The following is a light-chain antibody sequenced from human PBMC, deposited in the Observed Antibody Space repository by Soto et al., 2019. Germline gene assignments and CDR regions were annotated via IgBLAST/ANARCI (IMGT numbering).Light chain of an antibody. CDR3: QEYNSAPWT. CDR2: AAS. J-gene: IGKJ1*01. V-gene: IGKV1-27*01. Sequence: DIQMTQSPSSLSASVGDRVTITCRASQGISNYLAWYQQKPGKVPKLLIYAASTLQSGVPSRFSGSGSGTNFTFTIRSLQPEDVATYYCQEYNSAPWTFGQGTKVEIK. CDR1: QGISNY.